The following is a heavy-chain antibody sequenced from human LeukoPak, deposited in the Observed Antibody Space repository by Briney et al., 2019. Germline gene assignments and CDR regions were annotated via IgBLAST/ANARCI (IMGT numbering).Heavy chain of an antibody. CDR2: INHSGST. CDR1: GGSFSGYY. D-gene: IGHD1-1*01. Sequence: PSQTLSLTCAVYGGSFSGYYWSWIRQPPGKGLEWIGEINHSGSTNYNPSLKSRVTISVDTSKNQFSLKLSSVTAADTAAYYCARPSRRNGRWFDPWGQGTLVTVSS. J-gene: IGHJ5*02. CDR3: ARPSRRNGRWFDP. V-gene: IGHV4-34*01.